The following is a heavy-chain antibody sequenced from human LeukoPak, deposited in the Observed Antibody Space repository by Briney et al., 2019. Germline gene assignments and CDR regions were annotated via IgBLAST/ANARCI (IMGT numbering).Heavy chain of an antibody. D-gene: IGHD2-2*01. CDR2: IVVGSGDT. J-gene: IGHJ6*02. Sequence: SVRVSCKGSSLTFSNSAVQWVRQGRGQRLEWIGWIVVGSGDTNYAQRFQERVTITRDMSTNTAYMELSSLSSEDTAVYYCAAGYCTSISCYAAGVWGQGTTVIVSS. CDR3: AAGYCTSISCYAAGV. V-gene: IGHV1-58*01. CDR1: SLTFSNSA.